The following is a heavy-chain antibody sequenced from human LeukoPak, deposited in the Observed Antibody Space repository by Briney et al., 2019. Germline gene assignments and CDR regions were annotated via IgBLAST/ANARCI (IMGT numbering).Heavy chain of an antibody. J-gene: IGHJ3*02. D-gene: IGHD5-12*01. CDR1: GGSISSGFYS. Sequence: SETLSLTCAVSGGSISSGFYSWSWIRQPAGKGLECLGRIYTSGSTNYNPSLKSRVTISVDTSKNQFSLKLTSVTAADTAVYYCARLLGVATLRGLAFDIWGQGTMVTVSS. V-gene: IGHV4-61*02. CDR3: ARLLGVATLRGLAFDI. CDR2: IYTSGST.